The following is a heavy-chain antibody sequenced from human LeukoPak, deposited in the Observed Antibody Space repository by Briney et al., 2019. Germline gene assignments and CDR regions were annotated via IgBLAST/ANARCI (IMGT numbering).Heavy chain of an antibody. CDR2: ISGSGGDT. CDR3: AKGLGGIYYDY. Sequence: PGGSLRLSWAAYGFTFSSYAMSWVRQAQGEVLEWVSDISGSGGDTYYADSVKGRFTISRDNSKNTVYLQMNSLRADDTALYYCAKGLGGIYYDYWGQGTLVTVSS. J-gene: IGHJ4*02. CDR1: GFTFSSYA. D-gene: IGHD1-26*01. V-gene: IGHV3-23*01.